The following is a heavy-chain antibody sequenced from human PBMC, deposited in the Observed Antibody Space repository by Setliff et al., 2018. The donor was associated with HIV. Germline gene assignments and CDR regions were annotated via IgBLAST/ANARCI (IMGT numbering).Heavy chain of an antibody. Sequence: ASVKVSCKVSGYTLTDLSIHWVRQAPGKGLEWMGGFDPEHDKTIYAQKFQGRVTVTEDTSTDTAYMQLNSLRSEDTAVYFCASHRRVGTTVLFSYWGQGTLVTVSS. D-gene: IGHD1-1*01. CDR1: GYTLTDLS. CDR3: ASHRRVGTTVLFSY. V-gene: IGHV1-24*01. CDR2: FDPEHDKT. J-gene: IGHJ4*02.